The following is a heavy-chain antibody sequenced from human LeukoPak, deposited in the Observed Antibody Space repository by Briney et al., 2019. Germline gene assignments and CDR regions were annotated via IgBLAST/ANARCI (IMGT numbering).Heavy chain of an antibody. D-gene: IGHD2-21*02. CDR3: ARQGLGGGDGSGAFDI. CDR2: IYPGDSDT. CDR1: GYSFTTYW. J-gene: IGHJ3*02. Sequence: HGESLKISCKGSGYSFTTYWIGWVRQMPGKGLEWMGIIYPGDSDTRYSPSFQGQVTMTADKSIGTAYLQWSSLKASNTAMYYCARQGLGGGDGSGAFDIWGQGTMVTVSS. V-gene: IGHV5-51*01.